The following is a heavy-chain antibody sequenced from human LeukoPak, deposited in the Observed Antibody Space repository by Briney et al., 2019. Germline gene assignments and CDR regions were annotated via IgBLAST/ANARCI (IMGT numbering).Heavy chain of an antibody. CDR2: ISGSGGST. Sequence: PGASLRLSCAASGFTFSSYAMSWVRQAPGKGLEWVSAISGSGGSTYYAGSVKGRFTISRDNSKNTLYLQMNSLRAEDTAVYYCAKDLRSGIVGARGGDYWGQGTLVTVSS. J-gene: IGHJ4*02. CDR1: GFTFSSYA. V-gene: IGHV3-23*01. D-gene: IGHD1-26*01. CDR3: AKDLRSGIVGARGGDY.